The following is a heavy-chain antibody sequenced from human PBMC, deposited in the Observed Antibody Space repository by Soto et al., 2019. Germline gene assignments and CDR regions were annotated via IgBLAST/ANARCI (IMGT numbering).Heavy chain of an antibody. Sequence: EVQLVESGGGLVQPGGSLRLPCAASGFTVRSNYMNWVRQAPGKGLEWVSVIYSGGTTYYADSVKGRFTISRHNSKDTLFLQMNSLRAEDTAVYYCARDRGYGEFDYWGQGTLVTVSS. V-gene: IGHV3-53*04. CDR2: IYSGGTT. CDR1: GFTVRSNY. J-gene: IGHJ4*02. CDR3: ARDRGYGEFDY. D-gene: IGHD6-13*01.